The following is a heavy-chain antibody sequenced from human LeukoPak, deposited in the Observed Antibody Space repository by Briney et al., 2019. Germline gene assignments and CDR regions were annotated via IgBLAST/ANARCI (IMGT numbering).Heavy chain of an antibody. CDR2: ISSSGNTI. Sequence: GGSLRLSCAASGFTFSDYYMSWIRQAPGKGLEWVSYISSSGNTIYYADSVKGRFTISRDNSKNTLYLQMNSLRAEDTAVYYCARDQLYDFWSGYYTGPYYYYMDVWGKGTTVTVSS. J-gene: IGHJ6*03. D-gene: IGHD3-3*01. CDR1: GFTFSDYY. V-gene: IGHV3-11*04. CDR3: ARDQLYDFWSGYYTGPYYYYMDV.